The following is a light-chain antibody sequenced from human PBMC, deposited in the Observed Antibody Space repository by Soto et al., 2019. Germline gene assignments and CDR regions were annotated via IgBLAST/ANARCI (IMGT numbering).Light chain of an antibody. Sequence: EFVLTQSPGTLSLSPGERATLSCRASQTVRNNYLAWYQQKPGQAPRLLIYGASTRAAGIPARFSGSGSGTEFTLTISSLQSEDFAVYYCQQYNHWWTFGQGTKLDIK. CDR1: QTVRNN. V-gene: IGKV3-15*01. J-gene: IGKJ1*01. CDR2: GAS. CDR3: QQYNHWWT.